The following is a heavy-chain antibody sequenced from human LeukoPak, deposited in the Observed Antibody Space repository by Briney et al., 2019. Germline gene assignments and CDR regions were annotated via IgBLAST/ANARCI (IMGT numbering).Heavy chain of an antibody. CDR3: AKDRDYDSSGYSHFDY. D-gene: IGHD3-22*01. CDR1: GFTFSSYA. Sequence: PGGSLRLSCAASGFTFSSYAMSWVRQAPGKGLEWVSAISGSGGSTYYADSVKGRFTISRDNSKNTLYLQMNSLRAEDTAVYYCAKDRDYDSSGYSHFDYWGQGILVTVSS. J-gene: IGHJ4*02. V-gene: IGHV3-23*01. CDR2: ISGSGGST.